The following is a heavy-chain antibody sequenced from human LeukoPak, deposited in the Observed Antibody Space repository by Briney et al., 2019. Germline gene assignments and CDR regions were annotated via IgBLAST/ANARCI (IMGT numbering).Heavy chain of an antibody. J-gene: IGHJ4*02. Sequence: SVKVSCKASGYTFTGYYMHWVRQAPGQGLEWMGRIIPILGIANYAQKFQGRVTITADKSTSTAYMELSSLRSEDTAVYYCARERSTFSDYWGQGTLVTVSS. CDR1: GYTFTGYY. CDR3: ARERSTFSDY. V-gene: IGHV1-69*04. D-gene: IGHD4-17*01. CDR2: IIPILGIA.